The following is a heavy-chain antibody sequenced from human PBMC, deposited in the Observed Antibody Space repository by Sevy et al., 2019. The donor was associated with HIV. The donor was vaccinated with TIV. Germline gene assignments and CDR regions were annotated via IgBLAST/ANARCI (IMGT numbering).Heavy chain of an antibody. CDR3: AGHPKVPKGHSSGWYDGGWFDP. Sequence: SETLSLTCTVSGGSISSSSYYWGWIRQPPGKGLEWIGSIYYSGSTYYNPSLKSRVTISVDTSKNQFSLKLSSVTAADTAVYYCAGHPKVPKGHSSGWYDGGWFDPWGQGTLVTVSS. J-gene: IGHJ5*02. CDR2: IYYSGST. CDR1: GGSISSSSYY. D-gene: IGHD6-19*01. V-gene: IGHV4-39*01.